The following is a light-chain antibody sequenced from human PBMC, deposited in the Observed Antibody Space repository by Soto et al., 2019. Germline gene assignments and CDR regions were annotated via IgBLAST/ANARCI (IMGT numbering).Light chain of an antibody. Sequence: DAQMTQSPSSLSASVGDSVTITCRASQSIGTYLEWYQHKPGKAPKLLIYAASSLQSGVPSRFSGSGAGTDFTLTISSLQPEDFATYYCQESHSTFGQGTKLEIK. J-gene: IGKJ2*01. V-gene: IGKV1-39*01. CDR3: QESHST. CDR1: QSIGTY. CDR2: AAS.